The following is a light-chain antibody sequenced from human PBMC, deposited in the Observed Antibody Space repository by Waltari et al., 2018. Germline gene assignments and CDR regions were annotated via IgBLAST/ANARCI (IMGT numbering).Light chain of an antibody. CDR2: DAS. V-gene: IGKV1-39*01. J-gene: IGKJ4*01. Sequence: DIHMTQSPSSLSVSVGDRVTITCRASQSIGGYLNWYQQKPGKAPDLLIYDASSLQSGVPSRFSGSGSGTDFTLTITTLQPEDFATYYCQQSNSMPLTFGGGTKVEIK. CDR3: QQSNSMPLT. CDR1: QSIGGY.